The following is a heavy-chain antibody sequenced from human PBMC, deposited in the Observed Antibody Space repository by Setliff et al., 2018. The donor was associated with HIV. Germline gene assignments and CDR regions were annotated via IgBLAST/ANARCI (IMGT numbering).Heavy chain of an antibody. V-gene: IGHV4-59*02. CDR2: IYNGGNT. J-gene: IGHJ4*02. CDR3: ARGLQFLDYYYFDY. D-gene: IGHD3-3*01. Sequence: SETLSLTCSVSGASVNTYYWSWVRQPPGKPLEWIGYIYNGGNTNFNPSLESRVSMSLDTSKNQFSLKLTSVTAADTAVYYCARGLQFLDYYYFDYWGQGTLVTVSS. CDR1: GASVNTYY.